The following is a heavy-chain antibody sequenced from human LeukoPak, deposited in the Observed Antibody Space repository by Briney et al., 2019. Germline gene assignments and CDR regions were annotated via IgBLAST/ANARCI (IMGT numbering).Heavy chain of an antibody. CDR2: ISSSGSTI. CDR3: ASGAVALTY. J-gene: IGHJ4*02. V-gene: IGHV3-48*03. CDR1: GFTFSSYE. Sequence: GGSLRLSYAASGFTFSSYEMNWVRQAPGKGLEWVSYISSSGSTIYYADSVKGRFTISRDNAKNSLYLQMNSLRAEDTAVYYCASGAVALTYWGQGTLVTVSS. D-gene: IGHD6-19*01.